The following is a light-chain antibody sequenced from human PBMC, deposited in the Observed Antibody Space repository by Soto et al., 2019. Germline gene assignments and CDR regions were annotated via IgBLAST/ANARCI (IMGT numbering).Light chain of an antibody. CDR1: QSVSNN. CDR2: GSS. CDR3: QQYDNSPLT. J-gene: IGKJ4*01. V-gene: IGKV3-15*01. Sequence: EIVMTQSPATLSVSPGERVTLSCRASQSVSNNLVWYQQKPGQAPRLLMYGSSIRATGIPARFSGSGSGSDFTLTISRLEPEDFAVYYCQQYDNSPLTFGGGTKVDIK.